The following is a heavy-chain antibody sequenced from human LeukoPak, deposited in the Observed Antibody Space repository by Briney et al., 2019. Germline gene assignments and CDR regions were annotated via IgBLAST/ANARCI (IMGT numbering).Heavy chain of an antibody. CDR2: IYPGDSDT. J-gene: IGHJ6*03. Sequence: GESLQISCKGSGSIFTSYWIGWGRQLAGKGLEWMGIIYPGDSDTRYSPSFQGQVTISADKSISTAYLQWSSLKASDTAMYYCARHRITMVRGVIIPYYYYYMDVWGKGTTVTVSS. V-gene: IGHV5-51*01. CDR1: GSIFTSYW. D-gene: IGHD3-10*01. CDR3: ARHRITMVRGVIIPYYYYYMDV.